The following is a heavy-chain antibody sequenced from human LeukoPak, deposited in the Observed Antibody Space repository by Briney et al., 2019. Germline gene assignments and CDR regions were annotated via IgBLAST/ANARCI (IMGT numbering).Heavy chain of an antibody. J-gene: IGHJ4*02. Sequence: SETLSLTCTVPGGSISSYYWSWIRQPPGKGLEWIGYIYYSGSTNYNPSLKSRVTISVDTSKNQFSLKLSSVTAADTAVYYCARSLVVIFDYWGQGTLVTVSS. CDR1: GGSISSYY. V-gene: IGHV4-59*01. CDR3: ARSLVVIFDY. D-gene: IGHD3-22*01. CDR2: IYYSGST.